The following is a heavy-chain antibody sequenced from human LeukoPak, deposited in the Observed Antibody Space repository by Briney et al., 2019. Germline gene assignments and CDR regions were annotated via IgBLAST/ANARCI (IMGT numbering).Heavy chain of an antibody. Sequence: GGSLRLSCAASGFTFSSYSMNWVRQAPGKGLEWVSSISSSSSYIYYADSVKGRFTISRDNAKNSLYLQMNSLRAEDTAVYYCARDRFHGSGSYPLDAFDIWGQGTIVTVSS. J-gene: IGHJ3*02. V-gene: IGHV3-21*01. D-gene: IGHD3-10*01. CDR3: ARDRFHGSGSYPLDAFDI. CDR1: GFTFSSYS. CDR2: ISSSSSYI.